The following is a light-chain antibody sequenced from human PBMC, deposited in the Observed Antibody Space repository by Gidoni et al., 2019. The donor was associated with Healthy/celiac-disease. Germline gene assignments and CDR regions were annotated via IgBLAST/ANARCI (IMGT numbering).Light chain of an antibody. CDR1: QSISSY. J-gene: IGKJ2*03. Sequence: DIQMTQSPSSLSASVGDRVTITCRSSQSISSYLNWYQQKPGKPHKLLIYAASSLQSGVPSRFSGSGSGTDFTLTISSLQPEDFATYYCQQSYSTPQSFGQGTKLEIK. V-gene: IGKV1-39*01. CDR3: QQSYSTPQS. CDR2: AAS.